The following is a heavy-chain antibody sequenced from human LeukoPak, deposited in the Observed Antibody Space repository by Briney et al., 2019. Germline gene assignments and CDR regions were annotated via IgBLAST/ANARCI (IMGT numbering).Heavy chain of an antibody. V-gene: IGHV3-21*01. Sequence: GGSLRLSCAASGFTFSSYSMNWVRQAPGKGLEWVSSISSSSIYIYYADSVKGRFTISRDNAKKSLYLQMNSLRAEDTAVYYCARDILGSQTPFDYWGQGALVTVSS. CDR2: ISSSSIYI. D-gene: IGHD1-26*01. CDR1: GFTFSSYS. J-gene: IGHJ4*02. CDR3: ARDILGSQTPFDY.